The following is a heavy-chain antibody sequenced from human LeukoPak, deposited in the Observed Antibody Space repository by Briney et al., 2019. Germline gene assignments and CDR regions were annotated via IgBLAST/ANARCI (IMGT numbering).Heavy chain of an antibody. CDR1: GFTFSSYW. V-gene: IGHV3-48*02. D-gene: IGHD1-26*01. J-gene: IGHJ4*02. CDR3: ARGKPSGSYYFDY. Sequence: GGSLRLSCVASGFTFSSYWMSWVRQAPGKGLEWVSYISSSSSTIYYADSVKGRFTISRDNAKNSLYLQMNSLRDEDTAVYYCARGKPSGSYYFDYWGQGTLVTVSS. CDR2: ISSSSSTI.